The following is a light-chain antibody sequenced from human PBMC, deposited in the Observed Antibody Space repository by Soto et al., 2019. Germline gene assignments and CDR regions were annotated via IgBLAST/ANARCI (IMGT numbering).Light chain of an antibody. CDR2: GVT. V-gene: IGLV2-14*01. Sequence: QSALTQPASVSGSPGQSITISCTGSNNDIGGYNSVSWYQQHPDKAPQLLIFGVTNRPSGVSDRFSGSKSGNTASLTISALQAEDEADYYCTSYTSVTIVVFGGGTKLTVL. J-gene: IGLJ2*01. CDR3: TSYTSVTIVV. CDR1: NNDIGGYNS.